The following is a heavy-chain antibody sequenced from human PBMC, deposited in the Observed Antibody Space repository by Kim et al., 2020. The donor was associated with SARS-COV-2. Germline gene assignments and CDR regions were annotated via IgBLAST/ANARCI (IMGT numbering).Heavy chain of an antibody. Sequence: ASVKVSCKASGYTFTSYYMHWVRQAPGQGLEWMGIINPSGGSTSYAQKFQGRVTMTRDTSTSTVYMELSSLRSEDTAVYYCARVVIEDYDILIGYYNWDGMDVMSMDVWGQGTTVTVSS. CDR2: INPSGGST. D-gene: IGHD3-9*01. J-gene: IGHJ6*02. V-gene: IGHV1-46*01. CDR3: ARVVIEDYDILIGYYNWDGMDVMSMDV. CDR1: GYTFTSYY.